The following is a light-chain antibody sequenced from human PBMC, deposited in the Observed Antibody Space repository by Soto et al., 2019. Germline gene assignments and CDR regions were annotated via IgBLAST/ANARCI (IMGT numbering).Light chain of an antibody. V-gene: IGLV2-14*02. CDR3: SSYTTIKTVV. CDR2: EDT. Sequence: QSALTQPASVSGSPGQSITISCTGTRNYNLVSWFQLHPGEAPKLLIYEDTKRPSGVSDRFSGSKSGNTASLTISGLRAEDEADYHCSSYTTIKTVVFGGGTQLTVL. J-gene: IGLJ2*01. CDR1: RNYNL.